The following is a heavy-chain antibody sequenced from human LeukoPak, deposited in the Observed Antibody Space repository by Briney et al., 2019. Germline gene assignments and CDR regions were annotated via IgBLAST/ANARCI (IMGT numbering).Heavy chain of an antibody. CDR1: GFTFSDYT. CDR3: ARVKMGATVSDYYYYYMDV. V-gene: IGHV3-64*02. J-gene: IGHJ6*03. D-gene: IGHD1-26*01. Sequence: PGGSLRLSCAASGFTFSDYTIHWVRQAPGKRLQSVSAITSNGAYTHYADSVKGRFTISRDNSRNAVFLQMGGLRIEDMAVYYCARVKMGATVSDYYYYYMDVWAKGPRSPSP. CDR2: ITSNGAYT.